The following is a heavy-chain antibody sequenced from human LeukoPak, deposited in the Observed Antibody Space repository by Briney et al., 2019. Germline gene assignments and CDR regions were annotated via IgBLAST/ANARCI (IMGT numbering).Heavy chain of an antibody. CDR3: ARGGAVLLRVDY. CDR2: IKHSGST. CDR1: GYSISSGYY. Sequence: SETLSLTCTVFGYSISSGYYWSWIRPPPGKGLEWIGEIKHSGSTNYNPSLKSRVTISVDTSKNQFSLKLSSVTAADTAVYHCARGGAVLLRVDYWGQGILVTVSS. V-gene: IGHV4-34*01. J-gene: IGHJ4*02. D-gene: IGHD3-10*01.